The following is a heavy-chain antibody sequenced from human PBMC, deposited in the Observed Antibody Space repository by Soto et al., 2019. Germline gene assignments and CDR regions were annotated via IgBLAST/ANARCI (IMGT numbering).Heavy chain of an antibody. J-gene: IGHJ4*02. CDR1: EFIFSDYW. Sequence: GGSLRLSCTPSEFIFSDYWMNWVRQAPGKGLEWVANIKQDGSEKYYVDSVKGRFTISRDSTKNSVYLQLNSLRADDTALYYCATSTDYGPRFENWRQRTPVTVSS. CDR2: IKQDGSEK. D-gene: IGHD4-17*01. V-gene: IGHV3-7*01. CDR3: ATSTDYGPRFEN.